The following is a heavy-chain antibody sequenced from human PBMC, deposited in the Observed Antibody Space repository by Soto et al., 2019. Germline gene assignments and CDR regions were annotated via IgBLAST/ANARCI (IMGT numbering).Heavy chain of an antibody. D-gene: IGHD2-8*01. CDR1: GGSISSGGYY. CDR3: ARVHYCTNGVCDYHVNWLDP. CDR2: IYYSGST. V-gene: IGHV4-31*03. J-gene: IGHJ5*02. Sequence: PSETLSLTCTVSGGSISSGGYYWSWIRQHPGKGLEWIGYIYYSGSTYHNPSLKSRVTVSVDTSKNQFSLKLSSVTAADTAVYYCARVHYCTNGVCDYHVNWLDPWGQGTLVTFSS.